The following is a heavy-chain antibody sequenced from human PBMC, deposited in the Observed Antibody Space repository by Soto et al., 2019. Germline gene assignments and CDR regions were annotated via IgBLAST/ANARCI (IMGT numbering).Heavy chain of an antibody. D-gene: IGHD1-26*01. V-gene: IGHV1-69*10. CDR2: INPHGGST. CDR3: ARSSGGNFGIIIEGTNWFAP. CDR1: GGTFSSYA. J-gene: IGHJ5*02. Sequence: ASVKVSCKASGGTFSSYAISWVRQAPGQGLEWMGGINPHGGSTAYAKKFKGRVTLTRDTSASTVYMEVSSLTSEDTAMYYCARSSGGNFGIIIEGTNWFAPWGQGTLVTVSS.